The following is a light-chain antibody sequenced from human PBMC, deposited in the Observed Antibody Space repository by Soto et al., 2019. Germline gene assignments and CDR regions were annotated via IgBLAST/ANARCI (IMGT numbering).Light chain of an antibody. V-gene: IGKV1-16*01. CDR3: QQYATYPRT. CDR2: SAS. J-gene: IGKJ1*01. CDR1: HGIGTS. Sequence: DIQMTQSPSSLSVSVGDRVTITCRASHGIGTSLGWFQQHPGKAPKSLIYSASTLQVGVPSRFSGSGSGTDFTITISRLQPEDFATYYCQQYATYPRTFGQGTKVEVK.